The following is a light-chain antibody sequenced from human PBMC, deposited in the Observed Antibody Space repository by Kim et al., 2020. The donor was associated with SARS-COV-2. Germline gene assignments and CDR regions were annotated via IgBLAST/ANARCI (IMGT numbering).Light chain of an antibody. Sequence: CPGERVTLSGRASQSVRSNYVAWYQQRPGQAPRLLIYSASSRATGVPDRFRGSVSGTDFTLTISRLEPEDFAVYFCQQYSSLPRTFGQGTKVDIK. J-gene: IGKJ1*01. CDR2: SAS. V-gene: IGKV3-20*01. CDR1: QSVRSNY. CDR3: QQYSSLPRT.